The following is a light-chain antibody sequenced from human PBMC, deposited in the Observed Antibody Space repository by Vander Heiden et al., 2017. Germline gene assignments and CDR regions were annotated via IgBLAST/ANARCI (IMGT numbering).Light chain of an antibody. CDR2: DAS. Sequence: VLTPSPATLSLSPGERATLSCRASQSISADLAWYQQKPGQAPRLLIYDASNRATGIPARFSGSGSGTDFTLTISNLEPEDFAVYYCQQRNSWPRTFGQGTKVEI. V-gene: IGKV3-11*01. CDR3: QQRNSWPRT. CDR1: QSISAD. J-gene: IGKJ2*01.